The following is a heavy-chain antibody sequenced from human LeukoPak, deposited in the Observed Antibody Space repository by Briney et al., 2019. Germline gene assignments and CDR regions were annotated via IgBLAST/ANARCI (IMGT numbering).Heavy chain of an antibody. CDR1: GGTFSSYA. J-gene: IGHJ5*02. Sequence: ASVKVSCKASGGTFSSYAISWVRQAPGQGLEWMGGIIPIFGTANYAQKFQGRVTITTDESTSTAYMELSSLRSEDTAVYYCVRELHDYGDYRNWFDPWGQGTLVTVSS. CDR3: VRELHDYGDYRNWFDP. CDR2: IIPIFGTA. D-gene: IGHD4-17*01. V-gene: IGHV1-69*05.